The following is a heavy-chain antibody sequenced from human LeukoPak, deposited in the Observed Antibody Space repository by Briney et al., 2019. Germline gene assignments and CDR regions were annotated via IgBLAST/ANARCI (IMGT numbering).Heavy chain of an antibody. CDR1: GGTFSSYA. CDR3: ARSSPWYCSSTSCYTHFDY. V-gene: IGHV1-69*01. CDR2: IIPIFGTA. Sequence: SVKLSCKASGGTFSSYAISWVRQAPGQGLEWMGGIIPIFGTANYAQKFQGRVTITADESTSTAYMELSSLRSEDTAVYYCARSSPWYCSSTSCYTHFDYWGQGTLVTVSS. J-gene: IGHJ4*02. D-gene: IGHD2-2*02.